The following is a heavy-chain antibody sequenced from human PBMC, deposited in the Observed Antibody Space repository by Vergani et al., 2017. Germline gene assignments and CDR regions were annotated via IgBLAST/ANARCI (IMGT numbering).Heavy chain of an antibody. J-gene: IGHJ5*02. CDR2: NDYSGST. D-gene: IGHD6-19*01. Sequence: QLQLQESGPGLVKPSATLSLTCSVSGASIRSSHYYWGWIRQPPGKGLEWIASNDYSGSTYYYPSLKSRVTISVDTSKNQFSLKLSSVTAADTAVYFCARHSTVEWLVTFRGMAPGGQGILVAFSS. V-gene: IGHV4-39*01. CDR3: ARHSTVEWLVTFRGMAP. CDR1: GASIRSSHYY.